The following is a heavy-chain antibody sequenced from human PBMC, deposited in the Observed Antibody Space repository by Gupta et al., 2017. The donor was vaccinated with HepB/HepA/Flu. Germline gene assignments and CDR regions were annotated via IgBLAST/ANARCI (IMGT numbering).Heavy chain of an antibody. CDR1: GGSTSSSDYY. V-gene: IGHV4-39*01. CDR3: ARVLRVLDRCTYYVDA. CDR2: VFYSGTT. Sequence: QLPLQESGPGLVKPSETLSLICSVSGGSTSSSDYYWGWIRQPPGKGLEWVGSVFYSGTTYHTQSLKSRVTISIDTSNNQFSLRLSSATAADTAVYFCARVLRVLDRCTYYVDAGGQGTMVTVSS. J-gene: IGHJ4*02. D-gene: IGHD3-3*01.